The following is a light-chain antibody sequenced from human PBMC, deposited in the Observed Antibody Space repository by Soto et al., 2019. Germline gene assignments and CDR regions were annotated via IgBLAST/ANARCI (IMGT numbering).Light chain of an antibody. CDR1: SNDVGGYNY. Sequence: QSALTQPASVSGSPGQSITIPCTGTSNDVGGYNYVSWYQQHPGNAPKLIIYDVTNRPSGVSNRFSGSKSGNTASLTISGLQAEDEADYYCSSYTSSSTYVFGAETKLTVL. J-gene: IGLJ1*01. V-gene: IGLV2-14*01. CDR2: DVT. CDR3: SSYTSSSTYV.